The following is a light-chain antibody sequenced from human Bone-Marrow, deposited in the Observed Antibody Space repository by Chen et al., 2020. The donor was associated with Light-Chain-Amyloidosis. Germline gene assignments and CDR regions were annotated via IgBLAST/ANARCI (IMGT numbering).Light chain of an antibody. CDR2: EVT. J-gene: IGLJ1*01. V-gene: IGLV2-8*01. Sequence: QSALTQPPSASGSPGQSVTISCTGTSNDDVSWYQQYPGKAPTLIIYEVTKRPSGVPDRFSVSKSGNTASLTVSGLQADDEGDYFCSAGGGTNHFYVIGSGTRVTVL. CDR3: SAGGGTNHFYV. CDR1: SNDD.